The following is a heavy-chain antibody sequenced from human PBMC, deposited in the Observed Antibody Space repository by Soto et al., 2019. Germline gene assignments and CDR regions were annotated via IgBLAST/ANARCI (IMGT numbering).Heavy chain of an antibody. CDR2: IYWDDDK. V-gene: IGHV2-5*02. Sequence: QITLKESGPTLVKPTQTLTLTCTFSGFSLSTGGMGVGWIRQPPGKALEWLALIYWDDDKRYSPSLKSRLTISKDTSRNQVVLTMTNLDPVDTATYYCAHSRCGGDCHQSYSSHYYYGMDVWGQGTTVTVSS. D-gene: IGHD2-21*02. J-gene: IGHJ6*02. CDR1: GFSLSTGGMG. CDR3: AHSRCGGDCHQSYSSHYYYGMDV.